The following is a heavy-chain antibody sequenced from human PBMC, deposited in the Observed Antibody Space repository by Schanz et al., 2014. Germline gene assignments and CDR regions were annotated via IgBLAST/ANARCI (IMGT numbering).Heavy chain of an antibody. CDR1: GFSFSTYA. CDR2: LSGSGGST. D-gene: IGHD5-18*01. CDR3: AKDEGYNYGYIFDY. Sequence: EVQLVESGGGLAQPGGSLRLSCAASGFSFSTYAMNWVRQAPGKGLEWVSALSGSGGSTYYADSVKGRFTISRDNSRETMFLQMNTLRPDDTAVYYCAKDEGYNYGYIFDYWGQGTLVTVSS. V-gene: IGHV3-23*04. J-gene: IGHJ4*02.